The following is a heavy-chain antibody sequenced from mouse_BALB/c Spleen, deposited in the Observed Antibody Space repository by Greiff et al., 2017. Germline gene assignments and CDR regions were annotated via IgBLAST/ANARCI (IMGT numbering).Heavy chain of an antibody. CDR3: AREGGNYYFDY. CDR2: ISSGGSYT. Sequence: VQLKESGGGLVKPGGSLKLSCAASGFTFSSYAMSWVRQTPEKRLEWVATISSGGSYTYYPDSVKGRFTISRDNAKNTLYLQMSSLRSEDTAMYYCAREGGNYYFDYWGQGTTLTVSS. V-gene: IGHV5-9-3*01. D-gene: IGHD2-1*01. J-gene: IGHJ2*01. CDR1: GFTFSSYA.